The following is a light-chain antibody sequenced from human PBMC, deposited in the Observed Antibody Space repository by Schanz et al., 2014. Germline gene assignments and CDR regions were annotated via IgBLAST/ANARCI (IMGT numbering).Light chain of an antibody. CDR1: SSDVGSNNF. J-gene: IGLJ3*02. CDR2: EGT. Sequence: QSALTQPASVSGSPGQSITISCTGTSSDVGSNNFVSWYQQHPGKAPKLMIYEGTKRPLGVSNRFSGSKSGNTASLTISGLQAEDEADYYCCSYAGLSSWVFGGGTKLTVL. CDR3: CSYAGLSSWV. V-gene: IGLV2-23*01.